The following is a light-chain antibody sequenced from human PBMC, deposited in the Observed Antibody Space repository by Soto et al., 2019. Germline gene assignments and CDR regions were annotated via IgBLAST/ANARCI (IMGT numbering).Light chain of an antibody. V-gene: IGKV1-5*03. J-gene: IGKJ1*01. Sequence: DIQMTQSPSTLSASVGDRVTITCRASQSISSWLAWYQQKPGQAPKLLIYKASGLQSGVPSRFSGSGSGPEFTLTISSLQPDDFATYYCQQYYTYSRTFGQGTKVDIK. CDR2: KAS. CDR1: QSISSW. CDR3: QQYYTYSRT.